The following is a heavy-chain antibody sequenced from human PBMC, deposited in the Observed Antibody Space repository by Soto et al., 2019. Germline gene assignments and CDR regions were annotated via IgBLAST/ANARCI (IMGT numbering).Heavy chain of an antibody. D-gene: IGHD1-1*01. J-gene: IGHJ4*02. Sequence: GASVKVSCKVSGYTLTELSMHWVRQAPGQGLEWMGGISAYDGNTNYAQKLQGRVTMTTDTSTSTAYMELRSLRSDDTAVYYCARGLYNWNDYFDYWGQGTLVTVSS. CDR1: GYTLTELS. CDR2: ISAYDGNT. CDR3: ARGLYNWNDYFDY. V-gene: IGHV1-18*01.